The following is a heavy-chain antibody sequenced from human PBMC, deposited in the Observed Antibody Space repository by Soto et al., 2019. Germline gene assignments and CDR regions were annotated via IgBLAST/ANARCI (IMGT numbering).Heavy chain of an antibody. CDR2: NYYSGSA. V-gene: IGHV4-39*01. J-gene: IGHJ4*02. CDR3: ARHRRHFDPADY. Sequence: SETLSLTCTVSGGSISSSSYYWGWIRQPPGKGLEWIGSNYYSGSAYYNPSLKSRVTISVDTSKNQFSLKLSSVTAADTAVYFCARHRRHFDPADYWGQGTLVTVSS. CDR1: GGSISSSSYY. D-gene: IGHD3-9*01.